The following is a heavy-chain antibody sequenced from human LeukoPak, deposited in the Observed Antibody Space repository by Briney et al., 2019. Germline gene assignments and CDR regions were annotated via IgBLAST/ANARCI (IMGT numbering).Heavy chain of an antibody. J-gene: IGHJ6*03. CDR1: GFTFSSYA. D-gene: IGHD3-16*01. V-gene: IGHV3-74*01. CDR2: INTDGSST. Sequence: GGSLRLSCAASGFTFSSYAMSWVRQAPGKGLVWVSRINTDGSSTNYADSVKGRFTISRDNAKNTVYLQMNSLRAEDTAVYYCANGAFRLYYIDVWGKGTTVTVSS. CDR3: ANGAFRLYYIDV.